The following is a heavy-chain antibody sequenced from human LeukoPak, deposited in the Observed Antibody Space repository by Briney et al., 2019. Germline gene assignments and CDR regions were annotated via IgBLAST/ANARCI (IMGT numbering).Heavy chain of an antibody. V-gene: IGHV3-30*04. Sequence: QSGGSLRLSCAASGFTFSSYAMHWVRQAPGKGLEWVAVISYDGSNKYYADSVKGRFTISRDNSKNTLYLQMNSLRAEDTAVYHGVVIGQQWGQGTLVTVSS. D-gene: IGHD2-15*01. CDR1: GFTFSSYA. CDR3: VVIGQQ. J-gene: IGHJ1*01. CDR2: ISYDGSNK.